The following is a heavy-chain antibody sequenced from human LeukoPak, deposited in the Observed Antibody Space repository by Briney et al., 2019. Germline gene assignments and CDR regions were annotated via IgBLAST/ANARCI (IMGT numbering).Heavy chain of an antibody. Sequence: GGSLRLSCAGSGFTFSSYAMSWVRQAPGQGLEWVSRIKSDGKTNYADSVKGRFTISRDNAKNTVSLQMDSLRAEDTGVYYCARAPSEVGGYYPEYFRHWGQGTLVTVSS. CDR3: ARAPSEVGGYYPEYFRH. J-gene: IGHJ1*01. CDR2: IKSDGKT. V-gene: IGHV3-74*01. D-gene: IGHD3-22*01. CDR1: GFTFSSYA.